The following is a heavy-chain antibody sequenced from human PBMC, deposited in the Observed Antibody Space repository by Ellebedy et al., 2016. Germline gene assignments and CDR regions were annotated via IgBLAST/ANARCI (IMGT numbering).Heavy chain of an antibody. D-gene: IGHD2-2*01. V-gene: IGHV1-69*04. J-gene: IGHJ5*02. Sequence: ASVKVSCKASGGTFSSYAVSWVRQAPGQGLEWMGRIIPILGVPNYAQKFQGRVTITADKSTSTAYMELSSLRSEDTAVYYCAREGVSADIVVVPAAMRGWFDPWGQGTLVTVSS. CDR2: IIPILGVP. CDR3: AREGVSADIVVVPAAMRGWFDP. CDR1: GGTFSSYA.